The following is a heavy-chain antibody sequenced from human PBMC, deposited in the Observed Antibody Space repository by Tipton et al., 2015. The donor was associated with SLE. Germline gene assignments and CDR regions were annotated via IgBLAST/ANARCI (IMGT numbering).Heavy chain of an antibody. V-gene: IGHV4-59*01. CDR1: GGSISSYY. Sequence: GLVKPSETLSLTCTVSGGSISSYYWSWIRQPPGKGLEWIGYIYYSGSTNYNPSLKSRVTISVDTSKNQFSLKLSSVTAADTAVYYCARTVWGSMGVDAFDIWGQGTMVTVSS. J-gene: IGHJ3*02. CDR2: IYYSGST. CDR3: ARTVWGSMGVDAFDI. D-gene: IGHD7-27*01.